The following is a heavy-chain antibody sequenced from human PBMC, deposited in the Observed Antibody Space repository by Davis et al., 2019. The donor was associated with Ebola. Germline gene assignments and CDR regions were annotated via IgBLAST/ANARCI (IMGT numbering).Heavy chain of an antibody. CDR2: ISYDGSNK. V-gene: IGHV3-30*18. J-gene: IGHJ6*02. Sequence: GGSLRLSCAASGFTSSSYGMHRVRQAPGKGLEWVAVISYDGSNKYYADSVKGRFTISRDNSKNTLYLQMNSLRAEDTAVYYCAKDNVETYYYYYGMDVWGQGTTVTVSS. CDR3: AKDNVETYYYYYGMDV. CDR1: GFTSSSYG. D-gene: IGHD3-3*01.